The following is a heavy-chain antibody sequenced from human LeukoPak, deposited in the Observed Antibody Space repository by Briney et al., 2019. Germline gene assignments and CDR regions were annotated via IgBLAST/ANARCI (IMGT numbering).Heavy chain of an antibody. CDR1: GDTISAYS. CDR2: IIPIFGRA. CDR3: AKGRGRLHVNRGVYNYHYYMEV. J-gene: IGHJ6*03. D-gene: IGHD3-10*01. Sequence: SVKVSCKAAGDTISAYSPNWVRQAPGQGLEWMGGIIPIFGRAYYAQGFQGRVTITADKSTSTAYMELSSLGSEDSAIYYCAKGRGRLHVNRGVYNYHYYMEVWGTGTTVIVS. V-gene: IGHV1-69*06.